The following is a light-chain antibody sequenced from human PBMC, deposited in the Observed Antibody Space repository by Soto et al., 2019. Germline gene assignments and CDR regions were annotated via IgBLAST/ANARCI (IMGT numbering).Light chain of an antibody. CDR3: QQANSFPRT. J-gene: IGKJ1*01. Sequence: EIQMTQSPSSVSASVGDRVTITCRASQGVTSWLAWYQQKPGKAPKLLIYAASTLHSGVPSRFSGSGSGTHFTLTIASLQPEDFGTYYCQQANSFPRTFGQGTKVDIK. V-gene: IGKV1-12*01. CDR1: QGVTSW. CDR2: AAS.